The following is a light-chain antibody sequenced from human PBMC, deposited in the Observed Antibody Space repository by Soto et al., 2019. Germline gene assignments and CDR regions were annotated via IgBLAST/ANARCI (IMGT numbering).Light chain of an antibody. CDR1: QSLLHSSGSNF. Sequence: EIVMTQSPLSLPVTPGEPASISCRSSQSLLHSSGSNFLDWYLQKPGQSPQLLIYLGSNRASGVTDRVSGSGSGTDFTLKISRVEAEDVWVYYCMQVLQAPLSFGGGTRVEIK. J-gene: IGKJ4*01. CDR3: MQVLQAPLS. V-gene: IGKV2-28*01. CDR2: LGS.